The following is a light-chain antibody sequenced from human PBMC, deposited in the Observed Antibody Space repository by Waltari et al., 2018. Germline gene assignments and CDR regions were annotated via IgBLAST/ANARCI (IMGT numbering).Light chain of an antibody. V-gene: IGLV4-69*01. CDR3: QTWGTGIRV. CDR1: GGHSGYA. CDR2: LNSGGSH. Sequence: QVVLTQSPSASASLGASVKPTYPLSGGHSGYAIAWHPQQPEKGPRYLMKLNSGGSHTKGDGIPDRFSGSSSGAERYLTISSLQSEDEADYYCQTWGTGIRVFGGGTRLTVL. J-gene: IGLJ3*02.